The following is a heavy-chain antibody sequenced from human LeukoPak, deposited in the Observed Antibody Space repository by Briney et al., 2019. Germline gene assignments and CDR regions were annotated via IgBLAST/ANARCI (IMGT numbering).Heavy chain of an antibody. V-gene: IGHV3-21*04. D-gene: IGHD5-18*01. J-gene: IGHJ4*02. CDR3: ATYRQVMLPFES. CDR1: GFTFSSYS. CDR2: ISSSSSYI. Sequence: GGSLRLSCAASGFTFSSYSMNWVRQAPGKGLEWVSSISSSSSYIYYADSVKGRFTISRDNAKNSLYLQMNSLRAEDTAIYYCATYRQVMLPFESWGQGTLVTVSS.